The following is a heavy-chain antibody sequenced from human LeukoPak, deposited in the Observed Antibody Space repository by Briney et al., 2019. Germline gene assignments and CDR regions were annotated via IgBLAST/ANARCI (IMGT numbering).Heavy chain of an antibody. CDR2: IYYSGST. CDR3: ARVTIRGPYYFDY. CDR1: GGSISSYY. Sequence: SSETLSLTCTVSGGSISSYYWGWIRQPPGKGLEWIGSIYYSGSTYYNPSLKSRVTISVDTSKNQFSLKLSSVTAADTAVYYCARVTIRGPYYFDYWGQGTLVTVSS. V-gene: IGHV4-39*07. J-gene: IGHJ4*02. D-gene: IGHD3-10*01.